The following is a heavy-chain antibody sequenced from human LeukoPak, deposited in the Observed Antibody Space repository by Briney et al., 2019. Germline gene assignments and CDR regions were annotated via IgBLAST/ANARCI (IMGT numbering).Heavy chain of an antibody. CDR2: INPNSGGT. Sequence: ASVKVSCKASGYTFTGYYMHWVRQAPGQGLEWMGWINPNSGGTNYAQKFQGRVTMTRDTSISTAYMELSRLRSDDTAVYYCARFYVLELLGFDIWGQGTMVTVSS. V-gene: IGHV1-2*02. CDR3: ARFYVLELLGFDI. CDR1: GYTFTGYY. D-gene: IGHD1-7*01. J-gene: IGHJ3*02.